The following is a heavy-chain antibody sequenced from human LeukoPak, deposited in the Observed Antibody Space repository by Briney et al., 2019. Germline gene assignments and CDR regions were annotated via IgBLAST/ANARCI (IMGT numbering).Heavy chain of an antibody. J-gene: IGHJ3*02. CDR3: ARHGRPGYGGYENAFDI. D-gene: IGHD5-12*01. Sequence: KPSETLSLTCTVSGGSISSSTYYWDWIRQPPGQGLEWIGNIYDSGDTYYTPSLKSRVTMFVDPSKNQFSLKLSSVTAADTAVYYCARHGRPGYGGYENAFDIWGQGTMVTVSS. V-gene: IGHV4-39*01. CDR1: GGSISSSTYY. CDR2: IYDSGDT.